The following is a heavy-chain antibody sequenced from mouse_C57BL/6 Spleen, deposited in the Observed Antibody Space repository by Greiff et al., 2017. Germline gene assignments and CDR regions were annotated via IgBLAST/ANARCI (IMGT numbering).Heavy chain of an antibody. CDR1: GYTFTDYY. J-gene: IGHJ3*01. Sequence: EVQLQQSGPELVKPGASVKISCKASGYTFTDYYMNWVKQSHGKSLEWIGDINPNNGGTSYNQKFKGKATLTVDKSSSTAYMERRSRASEDSAVYYCARETRFAYWGQGTLVTVSA. CDR3: ARETRFAY. V-gene: IGHV1-26*01. CDR2: INPNNGGT.